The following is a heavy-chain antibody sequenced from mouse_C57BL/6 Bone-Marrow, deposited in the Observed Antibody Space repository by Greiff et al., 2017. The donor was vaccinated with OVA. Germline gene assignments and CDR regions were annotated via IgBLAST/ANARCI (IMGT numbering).Heavy chain of an antibody. J-gene: IGHJ1*03. CDR2: IYPRSGNT. Sequence: QVQLQQSGAELARPGASVKLSCKASGYTFTSYGISWVKQRTGQGLEWIGEIYPRSGNTYYNEKFKGKATLTADKYSSTAYMELRSLTSEDSAVYFCARRYYGGAGYFDVWGTGTTVTVSS. D-gene: IGHD1-1*01. V-gene: IGHV1-81*01. CDR3: ARRYYGGAGYFDV. CDR1: GYTFTSYG.